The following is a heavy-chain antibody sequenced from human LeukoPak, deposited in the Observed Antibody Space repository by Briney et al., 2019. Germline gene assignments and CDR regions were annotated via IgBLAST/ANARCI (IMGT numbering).Heavy chain of an antibody. J-gene: IGHJ4*02. D-gene: IGHD3-10*01. V-gene: IGHV4-38-2*01. CDR3: ARAGWIITSGIDY. Sequence: SETLSLTCGVSGYSISRGYYWAWIRQPPGKGLEWIGTIYHTGSTYYTPSLGSRVTISVDTSKDEFSLNLNSVTAADTAVYYCARAGWIITSGIDYWGQGALVTVSS. CDR2: IYHTGST. CDR1: GYSISRGYY.